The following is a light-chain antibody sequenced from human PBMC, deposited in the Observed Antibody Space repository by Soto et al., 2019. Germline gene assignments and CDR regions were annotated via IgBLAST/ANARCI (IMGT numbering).Light chain of an antibody. CDR1: RSNIGNNA. J-gene: IGLJ2*01. CDR3: ATWDDSLNGQV. V-gene: IGLV1-36*01. Sequence: QSVLTQPPSVSGAPRQRVTISCSGSRSNIGNNAVNWYQQFPGRAPKLLIYYEDLLPSGVSDRFSGSKSGTSASLAISGLQSEDEADYYCATWDDSLNGQVFGGGTKLTVL. CDR2: YED.